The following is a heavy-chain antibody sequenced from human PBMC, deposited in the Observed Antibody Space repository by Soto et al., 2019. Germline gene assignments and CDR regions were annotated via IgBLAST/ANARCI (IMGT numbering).Heavy chain of an antibody. CDR1: GYTFTNYW. CDR2: IYPGDSDT. D-gene: IGHD3-10*01. Sequence: GESLKISCKGSGYTFTNYWIGWVRQMPGKGLEWMGVIYPGDSDTRYSPSFQGQVTISADKSISTAYLQWSSLKASDTAMYYCARSNIYVLGNYFYAFDIWGQGTMVTVSS. J-gene: IGHJ3*02. CDR3: ARSNIYVLGNYFYAFDI. V-gene: IGHV5-51*01.